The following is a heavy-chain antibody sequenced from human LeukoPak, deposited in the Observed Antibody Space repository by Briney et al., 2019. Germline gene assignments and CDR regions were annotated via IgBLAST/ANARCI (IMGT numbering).Heavy chain of an antibody. CDR3: ATGYYYYYYMDV. V-gene: IGHV1-69*01. CDR1: GATFSSYA. J-gene: IGHJ6*03. CDR2: IIPIFGTA. Sequence: GASVKVSCKASGATFSSYAISWVRQAPGQGLEWMGGIIPIFGTANYAQKFQGRVTITADESTSTAYMELSSLRSEDTAVYYCATGYYYYYYMDVWGKGTTVTVSS.